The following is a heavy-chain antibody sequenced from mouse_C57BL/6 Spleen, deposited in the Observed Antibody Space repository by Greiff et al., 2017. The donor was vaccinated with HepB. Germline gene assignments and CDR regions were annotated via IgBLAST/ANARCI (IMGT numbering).Heavy chain of an antibody. J-gene: IGHJ4*01. CDR1: GYTFTDYY. CDR3: AREEDYYAMDY. CDR2: INPNNGGT. V-gene: IGHV1-26*01. Sequence: EVQLQQSGPELVKPGASVKISCKASGYTFTDYYMNWVKQSHGKSLEWIGDINPNNGGTSYNQKFKGKVTLTVDKSSSTAYMELRSLTSEDSAVYYCAREEDYYAMDYWGQGTSVTVSS.